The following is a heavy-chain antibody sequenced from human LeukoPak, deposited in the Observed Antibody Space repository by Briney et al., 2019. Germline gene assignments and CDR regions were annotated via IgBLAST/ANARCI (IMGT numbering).Heavy chain of an antibody. CDR1: GASISNYY. V-gene: IGHV4-4*07. J-gene: IGHJ4*02. Sequence: SETLSLTCTVSGASISNYYWTWIRQPAGEGLEWIGRIYSSGNTNYNPSLKSRVTMSLDTSKNQFSLRLSSVTAADTAVYYCASARGGGGSYGHFDYWGQGTLVTVSS. CDR3: ASARGGGGSYGHFDY. D-gene: IGHD2-21*02. CDR2: IYSSGNT.